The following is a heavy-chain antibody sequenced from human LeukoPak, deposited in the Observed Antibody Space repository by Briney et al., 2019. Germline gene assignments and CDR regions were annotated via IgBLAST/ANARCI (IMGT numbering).Heavy chain of an antibody. CDR3: AKDGGYDGARGSDY. D-gene: IGHD5-12*01. V-gene: IGHV3-30*02. CDR2: IRYDGSNK. J-gene: IGHJ4*02. Sequence: GGSLRLSCAVSGFTFSDFWMSWVRQAPGKGLEWVAFIRYDGSNKYYADSVKGRFTISRDNSKNTLYLQMNSLRAEDTAVYYCAKDGGYDGARGSDYWGQGTLVTVSS. CDR1: GFTFSDFW.